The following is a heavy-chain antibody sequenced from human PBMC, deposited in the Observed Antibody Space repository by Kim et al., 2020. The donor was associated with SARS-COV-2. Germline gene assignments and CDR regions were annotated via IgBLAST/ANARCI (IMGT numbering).Heavy chain of an antibody. CDR2: IHSSGST. Sequence: SETLSLTCTVSGGSISRYYWNWIRQPAGKGLEWIGRIHSSGSTNYNPSLQSRITMSVDTSKNQFSLNLNSVTAADTAVYYCARDPPHHFSSSYYYYYGMDVWGQGTTVTVSS. D-gene: IGHD3-3*02. CDR3: ARDPPHHFSSSYYYYYGMDV. CDR1: GGSISRYY. V-gene: IGHV4-4*07. J-gene: IGHJ6*02.